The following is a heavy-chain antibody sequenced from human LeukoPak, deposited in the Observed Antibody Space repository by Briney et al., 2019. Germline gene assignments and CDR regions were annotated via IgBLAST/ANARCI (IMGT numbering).Heavy chain of an antibody. J-gene: IGHJ4*02. CDR3: AREVWDYGGSKGLFDY. CDR1: GGSISSYY. CDR2: MYYTGST. Sequence: SETLSLTCTVSGGSISSYYWSWIRQPPGKGLEWIGYMYYTGSTNYNPSLKSRVTISVDTSKNQLSLKLTSVTAADTAVYYCAREVWDYGGSKGLFDYWGQGTLVTVSS. D-gene: IGHD4-23*01. V-gene: IGHV4-59*01.